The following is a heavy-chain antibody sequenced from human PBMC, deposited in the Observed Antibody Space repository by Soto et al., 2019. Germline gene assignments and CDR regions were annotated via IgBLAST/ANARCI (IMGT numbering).Heavy chain of an antibody. V-gene: IGHV5-51*01. CDR1: GYSFTRNW. CDR2: IYPGDSDT. CDR3: ARHTSSSWYSYFPH. J-gene: IGHJ1*01. Sequence: PGEALKISCKGSGYSFTRNWIGWVRQTPGKGLEWMGIIYPGDSDTRYSPSFQGQVTISADRSISTAYLQWSSLKASDTAMYYCARHTSSSWYSYFPHWGQGTQVTVS. D-gene: IGHD6-13*01.